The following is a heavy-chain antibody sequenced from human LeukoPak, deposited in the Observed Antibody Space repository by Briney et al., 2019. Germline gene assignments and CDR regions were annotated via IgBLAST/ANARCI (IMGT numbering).Heavy chain of an antibody. CDR2: INPNSGGT. CDR3: ARDSYYDSSGYYSSEYCQP. D-gene: IGHD3-22*01. V-gene: IGHV1-2*02. Sequence: ASVSASPTASGYTFTRYYMHWVRQAPGQGLEWMGWINPNSGGTNYAQKFQGRVTMTRDTSISTAYMELSRLRSDDTAVYYCARDSYYDSSGYYSSEYCQPWCQGTLVTVSS. J-gene: IGHJ1*01. CDR1: GYTFTRYY.